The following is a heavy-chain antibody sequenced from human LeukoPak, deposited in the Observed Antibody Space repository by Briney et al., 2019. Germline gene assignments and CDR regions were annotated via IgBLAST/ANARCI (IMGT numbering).Heavy chain of an antibody. CDR1: GFTFSSYW. J-gene: IGHJ3*02. V-gene: IGHV3-74*01. Sequence: GSLRLFCAASGFTFSSYWTHWVRQAPGKGLVWVSRIKGDGGSTTFADSVKGRFTTSRDNAKNTLYLQMDSLRAEDTAVYYCARGNSGSRYGFGFEIWGQGTMVTVSS. D-gene: IGHD5-24*01. CDR3: ARGNSGSRYGFGFEI. CDR2: IKGDGGST.